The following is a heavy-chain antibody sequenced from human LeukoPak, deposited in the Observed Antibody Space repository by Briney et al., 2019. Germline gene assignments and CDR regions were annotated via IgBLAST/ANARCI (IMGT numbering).Heavy chain of an antibody. Sequence: GESPKISCQGSGYSFPNYWIAWVRQLPGKGLEWMGIIYPGDSDTRYSPSFQGQVTISADKSISTAYLQWSSLKASDTAMYYCARHAYSSGWRDFDYWGQGTLVTVSS. V-gene: IGHV5-51*01. J-gene: IGHJ4*02. CDR2: IYPGDSDT. CDR3: ARHAYSSGWRDFDY. D-gene: IGHD6-19*01. CDR1: GYSFPNYW.